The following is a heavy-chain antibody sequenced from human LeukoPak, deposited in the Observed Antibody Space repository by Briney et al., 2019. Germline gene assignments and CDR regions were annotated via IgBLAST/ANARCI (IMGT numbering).Heavy chain of an antibody. D-gene: IGHD5-12*01. CDR3: ARDQAVATPDY. CDR2: ISSSSSYI. CDR1: GFTFSSYS. V-gene: IGHV3-21*01. Sequence: GGSLRLSCAASGFTFSSYSMNWVRQAPGKGLEWVSSISSSSSYIYYADSVKGRFTISRDNAKNSLYLQMNSLGAEDTAVYYCARDQAVATPDYWGQGTLVTVSS. J-gene: IGHJ4*02.